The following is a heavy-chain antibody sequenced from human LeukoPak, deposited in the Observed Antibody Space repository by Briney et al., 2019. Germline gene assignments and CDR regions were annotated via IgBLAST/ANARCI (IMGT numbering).Heavy chain of an antibody. CDR2: IKQDGSEK. V-gene: IGHV3-7*01. CDR3: ARQQNDFDWLLCYYGMDV. J-gene: IGHJ6*02. Sequence: GGSLRLSCAASGFTFSSYWMSWVRQAPGKGLEWVANIKQDGSEKYYVDSVKGRFTISRDNAKNSLYLQMNSLRAEDTAVYYCARQQNDFDWLLCYYGMDVWGQGTTVTVSS. D-gene: IGHD3-9*01. CDR1: GFTFSSYW.